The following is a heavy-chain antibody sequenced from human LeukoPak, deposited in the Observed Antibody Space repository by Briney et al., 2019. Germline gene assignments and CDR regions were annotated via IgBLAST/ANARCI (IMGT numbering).Heavy chain of an antibody. Sequence: PSETLSLTCTVSGGSISSSSYYWGWIRQPPGKGLEWIGSIYHSGNTYYNPSLKSRVTISVDTSKNHFSLKLSSVTAADTAVYYCARDRIMITFGGPGAFDIWGQGTMVTVSS. CDR2: IYHSGNT. D-gene: IGHD3-16*01. CDR3: ARDRIMITFGGPGAFDI. J-gene: IGHJ3*02. CDR1: GGSISSSSYY. V-gene: IGHV4-39*02.